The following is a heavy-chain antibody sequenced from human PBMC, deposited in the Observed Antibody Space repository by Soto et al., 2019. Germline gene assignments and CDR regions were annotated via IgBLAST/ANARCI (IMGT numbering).Heavy chain of an antibody. D-gene: IGHD3-10*01. V-gene: IGHV4-4*02. CDR2: ISHSGST. Sequence: QVQLQESGPGLVKPSGTLSLTCAVSGVSISSSIWWSWVRQPPGKGLEWIGEISHSGSTNYNPSLKSRLTISVDKSKNQFSLKLSSLTAADTAVYYCARVSGSDYYSTTRYGLDVWGQGTTVTVSS. J-gene: IGHJ6*02. CDR1: GVSISSSIW. CDR3: ARVSGSDYYSTTRYGLDV.